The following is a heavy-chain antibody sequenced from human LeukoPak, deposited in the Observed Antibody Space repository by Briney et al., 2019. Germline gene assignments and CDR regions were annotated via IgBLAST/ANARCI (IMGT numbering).Heavy chain of an antibody. D-gene: IGHD6-19*01. V-gene: IGHV4-59*12. CDR1: GGSISGYY. Sequence: SETLSLTCSVSGGSISGYYWSWIRQPPGKGLEWIGYIYSTGGTNYNPSLKSRVIISLDTSKNQFSLKLSSVTAADTAVYYCARVESAGTFDYWGQGTLVTVSS. CDR3: ARVESAGTFDY. CDR2: IYSTGGT. J-gene: IGHJ4*02.